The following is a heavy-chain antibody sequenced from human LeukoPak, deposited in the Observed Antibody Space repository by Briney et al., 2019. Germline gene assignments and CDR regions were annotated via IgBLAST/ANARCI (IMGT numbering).Heavy chain of an antibody. CDR1: GFTFSSFW. CDR3: ATGRQMGY. Sequence: GGSLRLSCAVSGFTFSSFWMSWVRQAPGKGLEWVANIKQDGSEKYYVDSVKGRFTISRDNAKNSLFLQMNGLRAEDTAVYYCATGRQMGYWGQGTLVTVSS. CDR2: IKQDGSEK. D-gene: IGHD5-24*01. J-gene: IGHJ4*02. V-gene: IGHV3-7*03.